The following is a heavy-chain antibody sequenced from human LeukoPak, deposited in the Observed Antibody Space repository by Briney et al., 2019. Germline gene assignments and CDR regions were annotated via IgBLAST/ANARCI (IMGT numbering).Heavy chain of an antibody. D-gene: IGHD3-22*01. V-gene: IGHV3-30*02. CDR1: GFTFSRFG. CDR2: IQNTGGST. Sequence: PGGSLRLSCAASGFTFSRFGMHWVRQAPGKGLEWVAFIQNTGGSTYYADSVKGRFTISRDNSKNTLYLQMNDLRTEDMAIYHCAKRAADNSGPNWFDPWGQGTQVSVSS. CDR3: AKRAADNSGPNWFDP. J-gene: IGHJ5*02.